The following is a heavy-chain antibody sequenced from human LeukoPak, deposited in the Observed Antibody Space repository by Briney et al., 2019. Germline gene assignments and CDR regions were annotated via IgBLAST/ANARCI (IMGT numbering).Heavy chain of an antibody. CDR3: AREESWIGYYYYGMDV. CDR2: ISAYNGKT. J-gene: IGHJ6*01. CDR1: GYTFTSYG. Sequence: ASVKVSCTASGYTFTSYGITWVRQAPEQGLEWVGWISAYNGKTNYTEKLQGRVTMTTDTSTNTAYMELRSLRSDDTAVYYCAREESWIGYYYYGMDVWGKGTKVTVSS. D-gene: IGHD1-1*01. V-gene: IGHV1-18*04.